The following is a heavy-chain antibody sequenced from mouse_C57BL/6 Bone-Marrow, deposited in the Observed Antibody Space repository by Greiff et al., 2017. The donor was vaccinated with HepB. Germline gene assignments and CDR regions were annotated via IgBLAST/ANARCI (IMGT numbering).Heavy chain of an antibody. CDR2: IYPYNGVS. D-gene: IGHD2-3*01. CDR1: GYSFTGYY. J-gene: IGHJ3*01. Sequence: VHVKQSGPELVKPGASVKISCKASGYSFTGYYMHWVKQSHGNILDWIGYIYPYNGVSSYNQKFKGTATLTVDKSSSTAYMELRSLTSEDSAVYYCAREGSYDGYHSWFAYWGQGTLVTVSA. CDR3: AREGSYDGYHSWFAY. V-gene: IGHV1-31*01.